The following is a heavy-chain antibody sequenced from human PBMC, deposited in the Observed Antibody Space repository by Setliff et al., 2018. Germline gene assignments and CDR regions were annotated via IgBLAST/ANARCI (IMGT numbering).Heavy chain of an antibody. Sequence: SGPTLVNPTQTLTLTCTFSGFSLSTSGVGVGWIRQPPGKALEWLALIYWNDDKRYSPSLKSRLTITKDTSKNQVVLTMTNMDPVDTATYYCAQKKMSIITFDYWGQGTLVTVSS. D-gene: IGHD3-16*01. CDR1: GFSLSTSGVG. CDR3: AQKKMSIITFDY. V-gene: IGHV2-5*01. J-gene: IGHJ4*02. CDR2: IYWNDDK.